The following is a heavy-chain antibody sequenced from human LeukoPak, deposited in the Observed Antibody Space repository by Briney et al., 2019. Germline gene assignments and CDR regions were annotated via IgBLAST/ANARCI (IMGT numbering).Heavy chain of an antibody. V-gene: IGHV4-31*03. CDR1: GGSISSGGYY. J-gene: IGHJ4*02. Sequence: SETLSLTCTVSGGSISSGGYYWSWIRQHPGKGLEWIGYIYYSGSTYYNPSLKSRVTISVDTSKNQFSLKLSSVTAADTAVYYCARDLWDVLRFLEWLPTFDYWGQGTLVTVSS. CDR3: ARDLWDVLRFLEWLPTFDY. D-gene: IGHD3-3*01. CDR2: IYYSGST.